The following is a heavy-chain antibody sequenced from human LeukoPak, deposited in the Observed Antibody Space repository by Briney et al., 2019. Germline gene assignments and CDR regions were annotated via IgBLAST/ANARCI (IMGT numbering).Heavy chain of an antibody. J-gene: IGHJ4*02. CDR1: GFTFRSYW. Sequence: GGSLRLSCAASGFTFRSYWMNWVRQAPGKGLEWVANIKKDGSEKYYVDSVKGRFTISRDNAKNSLYLQMNSLRPEDTAVYSCAKVVGIAIDYWGQGTLVTVSS. CDR2: IKKDGSEK. D-gene: IGHD6-13*01. V-gene: IGHV3-7*01. CDR3: AKVVGIAIDY.